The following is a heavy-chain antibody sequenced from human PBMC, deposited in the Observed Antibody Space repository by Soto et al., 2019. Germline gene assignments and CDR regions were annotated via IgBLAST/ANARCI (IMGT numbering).Heavy chain of an antibody. CDR2: INADGTTT. J-gene: IGHJ4*02. V-gene: IGHV3-74*01. D-gene: IGHD1-26*01. CDR1: RFTFSNYW. Sequence: GGSLRLSCAASRFTFSNYWMHWVRQPPGKGLVWVSRINADGTTTTYADSVKGRFTISRDNAKKTLFLQMDSLRVEDTAVYYCARGYSGTYRIDYWGQGTLVTVSS. CDR3: ARGYSGTYRIDY.